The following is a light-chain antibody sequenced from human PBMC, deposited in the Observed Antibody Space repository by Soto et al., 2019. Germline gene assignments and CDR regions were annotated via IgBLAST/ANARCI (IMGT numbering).Light chain of an antibody. CDR1: SRDVGNYNY. V-gene: IGLV2-14*01. J-gene: IGLJ3*02. CDR3: SSYTSTRSLV. Sequence: QSALTQPASVSGSPGQSITISCTGTSRDVGNYNYVSWYQQHPGKAPKLMIYDVTNRPSGVSNRFSGSKSGNTASLTISGLQAEDEANYYCSSYTSTRSLVFGGGTKLTVL. CDR2: DVT.